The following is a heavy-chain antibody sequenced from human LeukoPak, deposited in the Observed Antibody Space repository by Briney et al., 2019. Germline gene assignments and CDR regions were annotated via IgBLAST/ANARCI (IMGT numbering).Heavy chain of an antibody. V-gene: IGHV1-69*04. CDR2: IIPILGIA. D-gene: IGHD3-3*01. J-gene: IGHJ4*02. CDR1: GGTFSSYA. CDR3: ARGERDFWSGYYNPLDY. Sequence: GSSVKVSRKASGGTFSSYAISWVRQAPGQGLEWMGRIIPILGIANYAQKFQGRVTITADKSTSTAYMELSSLRSEDTAVYYCARGERDFWSGYYNPLDYWGQGTLVTVSS.